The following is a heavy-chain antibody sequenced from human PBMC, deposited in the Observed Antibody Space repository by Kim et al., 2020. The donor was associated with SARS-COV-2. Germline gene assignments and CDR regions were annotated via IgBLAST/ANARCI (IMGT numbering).Heavy chain of an antibody. CDR1: GYTFTSYY. Sequence: ASVKVSCKASGYTFTSYYIHWVLQAPGQGLEWMGLINGSGGGSSYAQSFQGRLTMTTDTSTSTVYMELSSLRSEDTAIYYCARVISGPLMDVWGQGTTVIVSS. J-gene: IGHJ6*02. V-gene: IGHV1-46*01. CDR3: ARVISGPLMDV. CDR2: INGSGGGS. D-gene: IGHD3-22*01.